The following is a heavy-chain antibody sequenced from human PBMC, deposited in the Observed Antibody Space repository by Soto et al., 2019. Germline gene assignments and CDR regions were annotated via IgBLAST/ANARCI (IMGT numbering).Heavy chain of an antibody. CDR2: IYWHDDK. V-gene: IGHV2-5*01. J-gene: IGHJ4*02. CDR3: AHRRCCVGSRYFSFSY. CDR1: GFSLSTSGVA. Sequence: QITLKESGPTLVKPTQTLTLTCTFSGFSLSTSGVAVGWIRQPPGKALEWLALIYWHDDKRYSPSLKSRLTITTAPSNNLVVLTLTTIYPVATATYYWAHRRCCVGSRYFSFSYCGQGTLVPVSS. D-gene: IGHD2-15*01.